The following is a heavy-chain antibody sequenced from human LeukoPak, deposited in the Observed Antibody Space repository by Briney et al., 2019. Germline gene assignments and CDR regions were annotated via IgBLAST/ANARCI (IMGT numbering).Heavy chain of an antibody. V-gene: IGHV3-30*03. J-gene: IGHJ4*02. D-gene: IGHD3-22*01. CDR2: ISYDGSNK. Sequence: VGSLRLSCAASGFTFSSYGMNWVRQAPGKGLEWVAVISYDGSNKYYADSVKGRFTISRDNSKNTLYLQMNSLRAEDTAVYYCASGRRGDYYDSSGYYDYWGQGTLVTVSS. CDR3: ASGRRGDYYDSSGYYDY. CDR1: GFTFSSYG.